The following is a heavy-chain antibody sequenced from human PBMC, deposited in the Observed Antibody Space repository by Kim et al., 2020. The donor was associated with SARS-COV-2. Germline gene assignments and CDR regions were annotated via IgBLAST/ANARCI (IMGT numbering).Heavy chain of an antibody. V-gene: IGHV4-4*07. Sequence: SETLSLTCTVPDGSISSYWWSWIRQPAGKGLEWIGRIYTSGSTNYNTSLKSRVTMSVDTSKNQFSLKLNSVTAADTAVYYCARDRTTGTTSVRFFDHWG. CDR3: ARDRTTGTTSVRFFDH. CDR2: IYTSGST. CDR1: DGSISSYW. D-gene: IGHD1-1*01. J-gene: IGHJ4*01.